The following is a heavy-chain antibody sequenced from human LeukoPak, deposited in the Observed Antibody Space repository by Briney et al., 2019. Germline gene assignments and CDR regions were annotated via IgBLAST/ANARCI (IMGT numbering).Heavy chain of an antibody. CDR2: INHSGNT. V-gene: IGHV4-34*01. D-gene: IGHD2-2*01. J-gene: IGHJ5*02. CDR1: GGSFSGYY. CDR3: AKIVVVPAATVSGGWFDP. Sequence: ASETLSLTCAVYGGSFSGYYWSWIRQPPGKGLEWIGEINHSGNTNYNPSLKSRVTISVDTSKNQFSLKLSSVTAADTAVYYCAKIVVVPAATVSGGWFDPWGQGTLVTVSS.